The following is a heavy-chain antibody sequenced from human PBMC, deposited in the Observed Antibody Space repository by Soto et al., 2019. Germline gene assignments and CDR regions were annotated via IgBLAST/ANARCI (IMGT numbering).Heavy chain of an antibody. CDR3: AKTWPYSSSWYTFAPDYYYYGMDV. CDR1: GFTFSSYG. CDR2: ISYDGSNK. Sequence: GGSLRLSCAASGFTFSSYGMHWVRQAPGKGLEWVAVISYDGSNKYYADSVKGRFTISRDNSKNTLYLQMNSLRAEDTAVYYCAKTWPYSSSWYTFAPDYYYYGMDVWGQGTTVTVSS. D-gene: IGHD6-13*01. V-gene: IGHV3-30*18. J-gene: IGHJ6*02.